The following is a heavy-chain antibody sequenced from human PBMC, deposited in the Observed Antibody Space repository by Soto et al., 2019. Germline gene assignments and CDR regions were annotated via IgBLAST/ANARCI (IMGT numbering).Heavy chain of an antibody. V-gene: IGHV4-59*01. CDR3: ARGMGPPDY. Sequence: QVQLQESGPGLVKPSETLSLTCIVSGGSISSYYWSWIRQPPGKGLEWIGYIYYSGSTNYNPSLKSRVTISVDTAKNQFSLKLPSVTAADTAVYYWARGMGPPDYWGQGPLVTVSS. CDR2: IYYSGST. D-gene: IGHD1-26*01. CDR1: GGSISSYY. J-gene: IGHJ4*02.